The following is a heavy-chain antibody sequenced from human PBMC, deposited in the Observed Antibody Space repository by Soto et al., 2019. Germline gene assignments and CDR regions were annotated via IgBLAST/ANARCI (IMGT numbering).Heavy chain of an antibody. CDR1: GYTFTSYG. V-gene: IGHV1-18*01. CDR3: ATGFVVVTAMLH. CDR2: ISAYNGNT. Sequence: ASVKVSCKASGYTFTSYGISWVRQAPGQGLEWMGWISAYNGNTNYAQKLQGRVTMTTDTSTSTAYMELSSLRSEDTAVYYCATGFVVVTAMLHWGQGTLVTVSS. J-gene: IGHJ4*02. D-gene: IGHD2-21*02.